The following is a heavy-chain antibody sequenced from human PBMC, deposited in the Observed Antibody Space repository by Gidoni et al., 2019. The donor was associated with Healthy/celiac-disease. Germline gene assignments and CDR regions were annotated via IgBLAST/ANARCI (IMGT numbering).Heavy chain of an antibody. CDR1: AFTFSSYE. J-gene: IGHJ3*02. D-gene: IGHD2-21*01. CDR3: ASLVVVAAGDAFDI. Sequence: EVQLVESGGGLVQPGGSLRLSCAASAFTFSSYEMNWVRQAPGKGLEWVSYISSSGSTIYYADSVKGRFTISRDNAKNSLYLQMNSLRAEDTAVYYCASLVVVAAGDAFDIWGQGTMVTVSS. CDR2: ISSSGSTI. V-gene: IGHV3-48*03.